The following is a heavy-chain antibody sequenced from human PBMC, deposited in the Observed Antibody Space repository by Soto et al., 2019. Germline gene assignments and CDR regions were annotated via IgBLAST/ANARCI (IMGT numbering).Heavy chain of an antibody. CDR2: IIPIFGTA. Sequence: SVKVSCKASGGTFSSYAISWVRQAPGQGLEWMGGIIPIFGTANYAQKFQGRVTITADESTSTAYMELSSLRSEDTAVYHCARAYYYDSSGYLGPDLMSVWGQGTTVTGSS. D-gene: IGHD3-22*01. J-gene: IGHJ6*02. CDR3: ARAYYYDSSGYLGPDLMSV. V-gene: IGHV1-69*13. CDR1: GGTFSSYA.